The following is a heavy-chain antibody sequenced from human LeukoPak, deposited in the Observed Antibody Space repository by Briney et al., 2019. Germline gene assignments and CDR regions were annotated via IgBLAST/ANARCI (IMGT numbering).Heavy chain of an antibody. Sequence: GGSLRLSCAASGLTFSSYEMNWVRQAPGKGLEWVSYISSSGSTIYYADSVKGRFTISRDNAKNSLYLQMNSLRAEDTAVYYCARDGGPQWLVQTFDYWGQGTLVTVSS. J-gene: IGHJ4*02. V-gene: IGHV3-48*03. CDR1: GLTFSSYE. CDR2: ISSSGSTI. CDR3: ARDGGPQWLVQTFDY. D-gene: IGHD6-19*01.